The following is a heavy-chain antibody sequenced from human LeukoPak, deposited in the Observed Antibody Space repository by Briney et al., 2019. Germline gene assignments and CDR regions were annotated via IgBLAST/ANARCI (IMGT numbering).Heavy chain of an antibody. D-gene: IGHD2-2*02. V-gene: IGHV4-39*01. CDR2: VFYSGIT. J-gene: IGHJ6*03. Sequence: PSETLSLTCTVSGGSISSSTYYWAWIRQPPGKGLEWIGSVFYSGITYYNSSLKSRVTISVDTSRNQFSLKLTSVTAADTAVYYCARHVSYIAHYYMDVWGEGTTVTISS. CDR3: ARHVSYIAHYYMDV. CDR1: GGSISSSTYY.